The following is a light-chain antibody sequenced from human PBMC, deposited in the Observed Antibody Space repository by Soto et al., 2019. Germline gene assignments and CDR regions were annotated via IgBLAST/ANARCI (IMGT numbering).Light chain of an antibody. V-gene: IGKV3-11*01. Sequence: ETGFTQSPTTLSLSSGERAPPPRRASHSLDSYLAWYQKKPGQPPRLLIYDTSNRASGIPARFSGSGSGTDFTLTISSLEPEDSAVYYCLHRSNWPTFGQGTKVDIK. CDR3: LHRSNWPT. CDR2: DTS. J-gene: IGKJ1*01. CDR1: HSLDSY.